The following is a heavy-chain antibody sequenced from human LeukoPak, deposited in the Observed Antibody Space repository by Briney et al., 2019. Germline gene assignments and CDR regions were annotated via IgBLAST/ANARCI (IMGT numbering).Heavy chain of an antibody. Sequence: SETLSLTCTVSAASISSGSYYWSWTRQPAGKGLEWFGRIYASRSTNYNPSLKTRVPLSVDPSKNPFSLKPCAVTAPPSAVVSRASGRRDYDIWTGYYGEPGTQPLDYWGQGTLVTVSS. CDR2: IYASRST. CDR1: AASISSGSYY. D-gene: IGHD3-9*01. J-gene: IGHJ4*02. CDR3: ASGRRDYDIWTGYYGEPGTQPLDY. V-gene: IGHV4-61*02.